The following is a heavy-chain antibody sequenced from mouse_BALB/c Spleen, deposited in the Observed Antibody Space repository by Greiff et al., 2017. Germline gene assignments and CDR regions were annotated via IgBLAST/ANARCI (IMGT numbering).Heavy chain of an antibody. J-gene: IGHJ1*01. CDR2: ISSGGGST. Sequence: DVQLVESGGGLVKPGGSLKLSCAASGFAFSSYDMSWVRQTPEKRLEWVAYISSGGGSTYYPDTVKGRFTISRDNAKNTLYLQMSSLKSEDTAMYYCARHLLRLHWYFDVWGAGTTVTVSS. CDR3: ARHLLRLHWYFDV. V-gene: IGHV5-12-1*01. D-gene: IGHD1-2*01. CDR1: GFAFSSYD.